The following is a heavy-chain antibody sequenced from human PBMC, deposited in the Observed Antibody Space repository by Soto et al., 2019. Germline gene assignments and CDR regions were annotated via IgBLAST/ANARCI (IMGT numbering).Heavy chain of an antibody. CDR3: AREHSFGLDY. CDR2: ISSSSSTI. Sequence: GGSLRLSCAASGFTFSSYSMNWVRQAPGKGLEWVSYISSSSSTIFYADSVKGRFTISRDNARSSLFFQMHSLRDEDTAVYFCAREHSFGLDYWGQGTLVTVSS. J-gene: IGHJ4*02. D-gene: IGHD2-15*01. CDR1: GFTFSSYS. V-gene: IGHV3-48*02.